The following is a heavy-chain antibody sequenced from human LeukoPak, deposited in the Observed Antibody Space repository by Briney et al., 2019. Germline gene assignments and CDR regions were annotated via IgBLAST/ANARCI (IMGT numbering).Heavy chain of an antibody. CDR1: GGTFSSYA. Sequence: GASVKVSCKAPGGTFSSYAISWVRQAPGQGLEWMGGIIPIFGTANYAQKFQGRVTITTDESTSTAYMELSSLRSEDTAVYYCARRSDSSGYYLSDAFDIWGQGTMVTVSS. CDR2: IIPIFGTA. V-gene: IGHV1-69*05. J-gene: IGHJ3*02. CDR3: ARRSDSSGYYLSDAFDI. D-gene: IGHD3-22*01.